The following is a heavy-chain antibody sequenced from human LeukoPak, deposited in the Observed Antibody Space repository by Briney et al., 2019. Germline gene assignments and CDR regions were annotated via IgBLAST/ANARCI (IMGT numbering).Heavy chain of an antibody. J-gene: IGHJ3*02. CDR1: GFTFNSYW. CDR2: ISSSSSYI. Sequence: GGSLRLSCAASGFTFNSYWMNWVRQAPGKGLEWFSSISSSSSYIYYADSVKGRFTTSRDNAKNSLSLQMNSLGAEDTAVYYCARGSYYAGSQGNAFDIWGQGTMVTVSS. V-gene: IGHV3-21*01. CDR3: ARGSYYAGSQGNAFDI. D-gene: IGHD3-22*01.